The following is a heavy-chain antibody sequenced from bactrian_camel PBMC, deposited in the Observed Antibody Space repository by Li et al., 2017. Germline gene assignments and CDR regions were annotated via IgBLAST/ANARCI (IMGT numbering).Heavy chain of an antibody. CDR1: GFTFSSYW. D-gene: IGHD5*01. Sequence: HVQLVESGGGSVRPGGSLRLSCAASGFTFSSYWMYWVRQAPGKGLEWVSAINSGGGTTYYADSVKGRFTISRDNAKNTVYLQMNNLRAEDTAMYYCAASLGKTYCHAAFFLSRLRPNFGSWGQGTQVTVS. J-gene: IGHJ6*01. V-gene: IGHV3S1*01. CDR2: INSGGGTT. CDR3: AASLGKTYCHAAFFLSRLRPNFGS.